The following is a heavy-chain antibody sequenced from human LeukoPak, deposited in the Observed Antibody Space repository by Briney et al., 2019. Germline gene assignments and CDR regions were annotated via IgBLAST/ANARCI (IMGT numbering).Heavy chain of an antibody. D-gene: IGHD4-17*01. CDR3: ARDLYGDYGSY. CDR2: VSSSSYT. CDR1: GFTFSDYY. V-gene: IGHV3-11*06. J-gene: IGHJ4*02. Sequence: GGSLRLSCAASGFTFSDYYMSWIRQAPGKGLEWVSYVSSSSYTNYADSVKGRFTISRDNAKNSLYLQMNSLRAEDTAVYYCARDLYGDYGSYWGQGTLVTVSS.